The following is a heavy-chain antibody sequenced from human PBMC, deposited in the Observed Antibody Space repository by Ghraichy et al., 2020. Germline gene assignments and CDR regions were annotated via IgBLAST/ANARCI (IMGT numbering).Heavy chain of an antibody. D-gene: IGHD6-19*01. CDR3: TRRRYSSGWYSDY. CDR1: GFTFSNAW. Sequence: GESLNISCAASGFTFSNAWMSWVRQAPGKGLEWVGRIKSKTDGGTTDYAAPVKGRFTISRDDSKNTLYLQMNSLKTEDTAVYYCTRRRYSSGWYSDYWGQGTLVTVSS. V-gene: IGHV3-15*01. J-gene: IGHJ4*02. CDR2: IKSKTDGGTT.